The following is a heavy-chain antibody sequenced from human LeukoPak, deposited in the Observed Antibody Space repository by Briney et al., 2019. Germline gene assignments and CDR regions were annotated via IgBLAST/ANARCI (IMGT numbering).Heavy chain of an antibody. V-gene: IGHV3-30*02. CDR3: ANRPPKITAAGTSHDFHY. Sequence: GGSLRLSCAASGFTFSSSGMHWVRRAPGKGLEWVAFIRFDGSDEYYRDSVKGRFTISRDNSKNTLYLQMNSLRTEDTAVYYCANRPPKITAAGTSHDFHYWGQGTLVTVSS. CDR2: IRFDGSDE. J-gene: IGHJ4*02. CDR1: GFTFSSSG. D-gene: IGHD6-13*01.